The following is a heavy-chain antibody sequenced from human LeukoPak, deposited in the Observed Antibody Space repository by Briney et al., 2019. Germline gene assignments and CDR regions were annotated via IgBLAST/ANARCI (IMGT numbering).Heavy chain of an antibody. Sequence: ASVKVSCKASGGTFSSYAISWVRQAPGQGLEWMGGIIPIFGTANYAQKFQGRVTITADESTSTAYMELSSLRSEDTAVYYCARESKRYCSSTSCNDYWGXGTLVTVS. CDR2: IIPIFGTA. D-gene: IGHD2-2*01. J-gene: IGHJ4*01. V-gene: IGHV1-69*13. CDR1: GGTFSSYA. CDR3: ARESKRYCSSTSCNDY.